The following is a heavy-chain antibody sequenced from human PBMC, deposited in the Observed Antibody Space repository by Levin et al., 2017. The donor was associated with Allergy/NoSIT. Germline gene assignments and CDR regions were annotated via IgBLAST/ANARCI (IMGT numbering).Heavy chain of an antibody. CDR3: TRGYSGYYAEYFYH. D-gene: IGHD5-12*01. Sequence: LSGGSLRLSCTVSGFTFGNYAMSWVRQAPGKGLEWVSFIRNKEYGEKTEYAASVRGRFTISRDDSKSIAYLQMSSLTTEDTAVYYCTRGYSGYYAEYFYHWGQGTLVTVSS. CDR1: GFTFGNYA. V-gene: IGHV3-49*04. J-gene: IGHJ1*01. CDR2: IRNKEYGEKT.